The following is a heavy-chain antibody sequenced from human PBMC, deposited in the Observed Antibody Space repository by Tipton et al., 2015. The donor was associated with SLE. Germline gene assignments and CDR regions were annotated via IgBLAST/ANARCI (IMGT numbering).Heavy chain of an antibody. J-gene: IGHJ3*02. D-gene: IGHD4/OR15-4a*01. CDR3: ARSTIVQRAFDI. V-gene: IGHV3-13*01. CDR1: GFTFSSYD. Sequence: SLRLSCAASGFTFSSYDIHWVRQATGKGLEWVSAIGTAGDTYYPGSVRGRFTISRENAKNSLYLQMNSLRAGDTAVYYCARSTIVQRAFDIWGQGTMVTVSS. CDR2: IGTAGDT.